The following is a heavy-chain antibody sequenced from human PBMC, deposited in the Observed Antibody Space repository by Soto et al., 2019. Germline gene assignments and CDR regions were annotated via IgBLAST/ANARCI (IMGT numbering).Heavy chain of an antibody. V-gene: IGHV4-30-4*01. J-gene: IGHJ5*02. CDR1: GGSISSGDYY. D-gene: IGHD2-15*01. CDR2: IYYSGST. Sequence: SETLSRTCAVSGGSISSGDYYWSWIRQTPGKGLAWIGYIYYSGSTYYNPSLKSRVTISVDTSKNQFSLKLSSVTAADTAVYYCARGKVVVVAATRVPPPKDNWFDPWGQGTLVTVSS. CDR3: ARGKVVVVAATRVPPPKDNWFDP.